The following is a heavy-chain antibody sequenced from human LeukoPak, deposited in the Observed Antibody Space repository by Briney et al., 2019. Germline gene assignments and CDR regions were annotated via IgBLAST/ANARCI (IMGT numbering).Heavy chain of an antibody. Sequence: ASETLSLACTVSGYSISSGYYWGWIRQPPGKGLEWIGSIYHSGSTYYNPSLKSRVTMSADTSKSQFSLHVTSVTAADTAMYYCARGWGSAMIRGLAGDSWGQGTLVTVSS. D-gene: IGHD3-10*01. V-gene: IGHV4-38-2*02. J-gene: IGHJ5*02. CDR3: ARGWGSAMIRGLAGDS. CDR2: IYHSGST. CDR1: GYSISSGYY.